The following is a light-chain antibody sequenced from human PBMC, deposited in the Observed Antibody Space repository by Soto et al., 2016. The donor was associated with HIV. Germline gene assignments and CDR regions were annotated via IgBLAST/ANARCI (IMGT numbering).Light chain of an antibody. J-gene: IGLJ2*01. CDR3: QVWDSSSDLVV. V-gene: IGLV3-21*03. Sequence: SYELTQPPSVSVAPGKTARITCGGNNIGSKSVHWYQQRPGQAPVLVVYDDRDRPSGIPERFSGSNSGNTATLIISRVEAGDEAQYYCQVWDSSSDLVVFGGGTKLTVL. CDR1: NIGSKS. CDR2: DDR.